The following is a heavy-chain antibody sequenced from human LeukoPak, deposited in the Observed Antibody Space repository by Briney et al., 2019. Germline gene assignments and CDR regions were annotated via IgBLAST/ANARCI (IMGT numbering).Heavy chain of an antibody. D-gene: IGHD1-26*01. V-gene: IGHV3-23*01. CDR1: GFTFSTYA. CDR3: AKDRGIVGATTDFDY. Sequence: GGSLRLSCVASGFTFSTYAMSWVRQAPGKGLERVSAITGRGDGTYYADSVKGRFTISRDNSKNTLYLQMNSLRAEDTAVYYCAKDRGIVGATTDFDYWGQGTLVTVSS. CDR2: ITGRGDGT. J-gene: IGHJ4*02.